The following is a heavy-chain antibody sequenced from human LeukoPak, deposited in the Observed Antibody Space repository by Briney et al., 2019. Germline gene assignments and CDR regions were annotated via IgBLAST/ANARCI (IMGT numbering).Heavy chain of an antibody. Sequence: GGSLRLSCAASGFTFSNNAMGWVRQAPGKGLEWVSGISYGGGNTYYADSVKGRFTISRDNSKNTLYLQMNSLRAEDTAVYYCAKDSRYSYGSDYWGQGTLVTVSS. D-gene: IGHD5-18*01. CDR3: AKDSRYSYGSDY. CDR2: ISYGGGNT. V-gene: IGHV3-23*01. J-gene: IGHJ4*02. CDR1: GFTFSNNA.